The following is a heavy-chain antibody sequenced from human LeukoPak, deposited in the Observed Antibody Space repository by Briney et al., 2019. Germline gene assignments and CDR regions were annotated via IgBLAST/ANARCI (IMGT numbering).Heavy chain of an antibody. Sequence: GASVKVSCKASGYTFTGYYMHWVRQAPGQGLEWMGWINPNSGGTNYAQKFQGRVTMTRDTSISTAYMELSRLRSDDTAVYYCARDQSSSWYVDWFDPWGQGTLVTVSS. J-gene: IGHJ5*02. CDR2: INPNSGGT. D-gene: IGHD6-13*01. CDR1: GYTFTGYY. V-gene: IGHV1-2*02. CDR3: ARDQSSSWYVDWFDP.